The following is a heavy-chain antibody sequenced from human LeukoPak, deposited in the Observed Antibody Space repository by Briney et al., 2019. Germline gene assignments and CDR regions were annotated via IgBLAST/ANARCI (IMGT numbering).Heavy chain of an antibody. J-gene: IGHJ6*02. D-gene: IGHD3-9*01. CDR1: GFAFDDYA. CDR3: AKVLRYFDSSSAGYYYYGMDV. V-gene: IGHV3-43*02. CDR2: IRGDGYYT. Sequence: GGSLRLSCAASGFAFDDYAMHWVRQAPGKGLEWISLIRGDGYYTYYGDSVKGRFTISRDNSKNSLYLQLNSLRTEDTALYYCAKVLRYFDSSSAGYYYYGMDVWGQGTTVTVSS.